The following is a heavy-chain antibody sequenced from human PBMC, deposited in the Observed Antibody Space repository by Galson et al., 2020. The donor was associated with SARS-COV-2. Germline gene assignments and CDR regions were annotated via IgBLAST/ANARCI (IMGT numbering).Heavy chain of an antibody. D-gene: IGHD3-10*01. CDR2: IYYRGST. Sequence: ETSETLSLTCTVSGGSISSGGYYWNWIRQHPGKGLEWVGYIYYRGSTYYTYYNPSLKSRVTISMDTSKNQFSLDLTSVTAADTAVYYCVRDVVRGFNPREAFFDYWGQGTLVTVSS. J-gene: IGHJ4*02. V-gene: IGHV4-31*03. CDR3: VRDVVRGFNPREAFFDY. CDR1: GGSISSGGYY.